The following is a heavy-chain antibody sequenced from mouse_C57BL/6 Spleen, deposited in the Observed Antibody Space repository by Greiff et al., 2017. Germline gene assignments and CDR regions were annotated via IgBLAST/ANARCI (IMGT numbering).Heavy chain of an antibody. V-gene: IGHV5-6*01. CDR2: ISSGGSYT. J-gene: IGHJ2*01. CDR3: ARPLSGNYFDY. Sequence: VQLKESGGDLVKPGGSLKLSCAASGFTFSSYGMSWVRQTPDKRLEWVATISSGGSYTYYPDSLKGRFTISRDNAKNTLYLQMSSLKSEDTAMYYCARPLSGNYFDYWGQGTTLTVSS. CDR1: GFTFSSYG.